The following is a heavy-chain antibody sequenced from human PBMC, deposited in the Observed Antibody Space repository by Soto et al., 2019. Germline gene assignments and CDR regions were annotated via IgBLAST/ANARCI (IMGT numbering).Heavy chain of an antibody. CDR3: ATVRGIYFDFSTAYFQA. V-gene: IGHV4-30-2*01. Sequence: PSETLSLTCAVSGGSISSGGYSWSWIRQPPGKGLEWIGYMYHSGSTYYNPSLKSRVTISIDKSINTAYLQWSNLKASDTAIYYCATVRGIYFDFSTAYFQAWGQGTLVTVSS. CDR1: GGSISSGGYS. CDR2: MYHSGST. J-gene: IGHJ5*02. D-gene: IGHD3-9*01.